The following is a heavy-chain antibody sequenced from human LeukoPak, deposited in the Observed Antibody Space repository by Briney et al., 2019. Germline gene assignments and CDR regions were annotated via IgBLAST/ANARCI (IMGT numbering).Heavy chain of an antibody. D-gene: IGHD1-26*01. V-gene: IGHV4-59*01. CDR3: ATLSYGAFDI. Sequence: SETLSLTCTVSGGSISSYYCSWIRQPPGKGLEWIGYMYYSGITSYNPSLKSRVTISVDTAKNQFSLKLTSVTAADTAVYYCATLSYGAFDIWGQGTMVTVSS. CDR2: MYYSGIT. CDR1: GGSISSYY. J-gene: IGHJ3*02.